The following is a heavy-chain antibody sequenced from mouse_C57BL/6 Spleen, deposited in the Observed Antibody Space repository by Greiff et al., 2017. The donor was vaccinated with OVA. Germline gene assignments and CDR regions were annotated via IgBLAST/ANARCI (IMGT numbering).Heavy chain of an antibody. D-gene: IGHD3-2*02. CDR1: GFNIKNTY. J-gene: IGHJ3*01. V-gene: IGHV14-3*01. CDR2: IDPANGNT. CDR3: ATDSSGYVDWFAY. Sequence: EVNVVESVAELVRPGASVKLSCTASGFNIKNTYMHWVKQRPEQGLEWIGRIDPANGNTKYAPKFQGKATITADTSSNTAYLQLSSLTSEDTAIYYCATDSSGYVDWFAYWGQGTLVTVSA.